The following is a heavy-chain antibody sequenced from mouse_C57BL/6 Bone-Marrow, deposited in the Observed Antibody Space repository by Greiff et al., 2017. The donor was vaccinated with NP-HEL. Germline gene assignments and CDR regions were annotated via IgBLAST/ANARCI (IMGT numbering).Heavy chain of an antibody. J-gene: IGHJ4*01. D-gene: IGHD2-4*01. CDR3: AREGAYYDYDSYYAMDY. Sequence: VQLQQPGTELVKPGASVKLSCKASGYTFTSYWMHWVKQRPGQGLEWIGNINPSNGGTNYNEKFKSKATLTVDKSSSTAYMQLSSLTSEDSAVYYCAREGAYYDYDSYYAMDYWGQGTSVTVSS. V-gene: IGHV1-53*01. CDR2: INPSNGGT. CDR1: GYTFTSYW.